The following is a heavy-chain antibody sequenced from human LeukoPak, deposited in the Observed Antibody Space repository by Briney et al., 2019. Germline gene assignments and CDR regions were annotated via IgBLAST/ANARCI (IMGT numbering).Heavy chain of an antibody. D-gene: IGHD3-22*01. Sequence: GGSLRLSCAASGFIFSDYGMHWVRQAPGRGLEWVALVSYEGSIQFYAASVRGRFTISRDNSKSTLYLQMNNLRPEDTAVYYCAKDDSSGYYFGASLDYWGQGTLVTVSS. V-gene: IGHV3-30*18. J-gene: IGHJ4*02. CDR2: VSYEGSIQ. CDR3: AKDDSSGYYFGASLDY. CDR1: GFIFSDYG.